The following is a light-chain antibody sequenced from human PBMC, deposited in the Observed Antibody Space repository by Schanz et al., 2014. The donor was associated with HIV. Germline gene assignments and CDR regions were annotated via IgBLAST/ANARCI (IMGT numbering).Light chain of an antibody. CDR3: QQYGSSSWT. Sequence: EIVLTQSPATLSLSPGERVTLSCRASQSINTYLAWFQQKPGQAPRLLIYDASNRATGIPARFSGSGSGTDFTLTISRLEPEDFAVYYCQQYGSSSWTFGQGTKVEIK. CDR2: DAS. J-gene: IGKJ1*01. V-gene: IGKV3-11*01. CDR1: QSINTY.